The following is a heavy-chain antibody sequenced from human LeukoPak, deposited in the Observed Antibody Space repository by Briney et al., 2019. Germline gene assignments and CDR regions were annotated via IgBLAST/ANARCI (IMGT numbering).Heavy chain of an antibody. Sequence: GGSLRLSCAASGFTFTSAMRCVRQAPGKGLEWVSSITGSGDEAFYADSVKGRFTIFRDNSKNTLYLQMNSLRAEDTAVYYCAKGVSQPKYYFEYWGRGTLVTVSS. CDR1: GFTFTSA. CDR3: AKGVSQPKYYFEY. V-gene: IGHV3-23*01. CDR2: ITGSGDEA. J-gene: IGHJ4*02. D-gene: IGHD2-2*01.